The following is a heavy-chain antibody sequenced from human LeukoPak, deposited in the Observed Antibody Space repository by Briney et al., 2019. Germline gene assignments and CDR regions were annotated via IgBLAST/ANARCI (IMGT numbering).Heavy chain of an antibody. V-gene: IGHV1-2*02. J-gene: IGHJ6*02. CDR1: GYTFTGYY. CDR3: TRDHCSYINCYEDYYYGVDV. CDR2: INPDTGAT. D-gene: IGHD2-2*01. Sequence: GASVKVSCKASGYTFTGYYMHWVRQAPGQGLEWMGWINPDTGATDIAQKFQGRVTMTRDTSISAAYMELSRLRSDDTAVYYCTRDHCSYINCYEDYYYGVDVWGQGTTVTVSS.